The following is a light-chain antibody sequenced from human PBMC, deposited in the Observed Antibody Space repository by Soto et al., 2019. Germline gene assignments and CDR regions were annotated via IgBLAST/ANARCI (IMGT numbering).Light chain of an antibody. CDR1: QSISSY. CDR3: QQSYSTPFNT. CDR2: AAS. Sequence: DIQMTQSPSSLSASVGDRVTITCRASQSISSYLNWYQQKPGKAPKLLIYAASSLQSGVPSRFSGSRSGTDFTLTISSLQPEDFATYYCQQSYSTPFNTFDQGTNLEIK. J-gene: IGKJ2*01. V-gene: IGKV1-39*01.